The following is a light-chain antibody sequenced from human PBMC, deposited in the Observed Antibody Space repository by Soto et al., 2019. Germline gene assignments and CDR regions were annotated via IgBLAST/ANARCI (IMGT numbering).Light chain of an antibody. CDR2: GAS. CDR1: QSVSSSF. J-gene: IGKJ1*01. CDR3: QQYGSSPPWT. Sequence: EIVLTQSAGSLSLSPGERATLSFRASQSVSSSFLAWYQQKPGQAPTLLIYGASSRATGIPDRFSGSGSGTDFTLTISWLEPEDFAVYYCQQYGSSPPWTFGQGTKVEIK. V-gene: IGKV3-20*01.